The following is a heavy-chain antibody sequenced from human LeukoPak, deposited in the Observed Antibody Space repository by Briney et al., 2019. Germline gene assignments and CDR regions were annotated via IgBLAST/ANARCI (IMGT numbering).Heavy chain of an antibody. CDR3: AKGGAGYYYGLDV. CDR2: ISGSGGST. D-gene: IGHD6-19*01. V-gene: IGHV3-23*01. Sequence: GGSLRLSCAASGFTFSSYDMSWVRQAPGKGLEWVSAISGSGGSTCYADSVKGRFTISRDNSKNTVYLQMNSLRAEDTAVYYCAKGGAGYYYGLDVWGQRSTLTVSS. CDR1: GFTFSSYD. J-gene: IGHJ6*02.